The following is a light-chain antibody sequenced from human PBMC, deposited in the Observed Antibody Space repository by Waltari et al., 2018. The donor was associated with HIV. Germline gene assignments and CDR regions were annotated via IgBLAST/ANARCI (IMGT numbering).Light chain of an antibody. CDR2: DVS. CDR1: SSDVGGYNY. CDR3: CSYAGSYPLI. V-gene: IGLV2-11*01. Sequence: QSALTQPRSVSGSPGQSVTISCTGTSSDVGGYNYVSWYQQHPGKAPKLMIYDVSERPSGVPDRFSGSKSGNTASLTISGLQAEDEADYYCCSYAGSYPLIFGTGTKVTVL. J-gene: IGLJ1*01.